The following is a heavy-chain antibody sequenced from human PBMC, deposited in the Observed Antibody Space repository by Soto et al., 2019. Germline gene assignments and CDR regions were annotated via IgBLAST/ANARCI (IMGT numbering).Heavy chain of an antibody. D-gene: IGHD2-2*01. V-gene: IGHV3-23*01. CDR1: GFTFNTYA. Sequence: SGGSLRLSCAASGFTFNTYAMSWVRLAPGKGLEWVSTVTGSGFTFYGDSVKGRFTISRDNSKNTPHLQMNSLRAEDTAIYYCAKHRDCSSSSCPTGHWFDPWGQGTLVTVSS. J-gene: IGHJ5*02. CDR3: AKHRDCSSSSCPTGHWFDP. CDR2: VTGSGFT.